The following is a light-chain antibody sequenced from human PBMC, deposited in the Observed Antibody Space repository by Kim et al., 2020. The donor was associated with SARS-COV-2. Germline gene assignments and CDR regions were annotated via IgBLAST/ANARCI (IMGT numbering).Light chain of an antibody. V-gene: IGKV2-30*01. Sequence: PASLACRASQNLVYSDGNTLLSRFHQRPGQSPRVLVYKVSSRDSGVTARFSGSGSGTNFTLKISRVEAEDVGIYYCMQATHWPPTFGQGTEVDI. CDR1: QNLVYSDGNTL. J-gene: IGKJ1*01. CDR3: MQATHWPPT. CDR2: KVS.